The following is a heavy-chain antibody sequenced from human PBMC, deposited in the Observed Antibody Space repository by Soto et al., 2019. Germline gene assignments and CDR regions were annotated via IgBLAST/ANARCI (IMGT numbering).Heavy chain of an antibody. CDR1: GFTFSSYG. D-gene: IGHD3-10*01. J-gene: IGHJ6*02. CDR3: AELPLLIAKGGMDV. V-gene: IGHV3-30*03. CDR2: ITNDGIKK. Sequence: QVQLVESGGGVVQPGGSLRLSCAASGFTFSSYGVHWVRQAPGKGLEWVAVITNDGIKKNYGESAKGRFTISRDNSKNTVYRQLLCMRTEDTTGYYCAELPLLIAKGGMDVWGQGTTVTVSS.